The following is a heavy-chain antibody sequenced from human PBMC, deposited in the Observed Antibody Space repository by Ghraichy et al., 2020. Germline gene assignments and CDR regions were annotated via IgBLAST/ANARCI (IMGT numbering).Heavy chain of an antibody. Sequence: ASVKVSCKTSGYTFSDYYIHWVRQAPGQGLEWMGWINPKSGGTAYGQKFQGRVTTTRDRSITTVYMELTSLRSDDTAVYYCAREVKHDYDTSAHGAFDVWGQGTMVTVSS. CDR2: INPKSGGT. D-gene: IGHD3-22*01. J-gene: IGHJ3*01. CDR1: GYTFSDYY. CDR3: AREVKHDYDTSAHGAFDV. V-gene: IGHV1-2*02.